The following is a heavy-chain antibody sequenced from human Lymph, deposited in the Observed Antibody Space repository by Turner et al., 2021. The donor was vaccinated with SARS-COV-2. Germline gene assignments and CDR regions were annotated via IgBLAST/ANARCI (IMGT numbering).Heavy chain of an antibody. CDR2: IYHSGNT. CDR3: ATKYCSGGSCSYYDY. J-gene: IGHJ4*02. D-gene: IGHD2-15*01. Sequence: QVQLQESGPGLLKPSGTLSLTCAVSGGSISSSNWWSWVRQPPGKGLEWIGEIYHSGNTNNNPSLKSRVTISVDKSKNQFSLKLSSVTAADTAVYYCATKYCSGGSCSYYDYWGQGTLVTVSS. CDR1: GGSISSSNW. V-gene: IGHV4-4*02.